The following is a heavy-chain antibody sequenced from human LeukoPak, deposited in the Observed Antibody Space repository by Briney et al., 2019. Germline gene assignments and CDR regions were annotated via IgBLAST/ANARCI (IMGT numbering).Heavy chain of an antibody. J-gene: IGHJ5*02. Sequence: GGSLRLSCVASGFTLFSYSINWVRQAPGKGLEWVSSISGNTSYIYYADSVKGRFTISRDNAKNSLYLQMNSLRAEDTAVYYCAREEMGGTTRSGALTWGQGTLVIVSS. CDR1: GFTLFSYS. V-gene: IGHV3-21*01. CDR2: ISGNTSYI. D-gene: IGHD1-14*01. CDR3: AREEMGGTTRSGALT.